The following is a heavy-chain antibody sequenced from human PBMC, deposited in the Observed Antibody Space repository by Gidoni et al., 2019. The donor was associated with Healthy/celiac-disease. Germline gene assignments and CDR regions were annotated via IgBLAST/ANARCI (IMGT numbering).Heavy chain of an antibody. Sequence: EVQLLASGGGLIQPGGSLRLSCAASGFTVSSNYMRWVRQAPGKGLECVSVIYSGGSTYYADSVKGRFTISRDNSKNTLYLQMNSLRAEDTAVYYCARVIGDYVFDYWGQGTLVTVSS. CDR3: ARVIGDYVFDY. V-gene: IGHV3-53*01. D-gene: IGHD4-17*01. CDR1: GFTVSSNY. CDR2: IYSGGST. J-gene: IGHJ4*02.